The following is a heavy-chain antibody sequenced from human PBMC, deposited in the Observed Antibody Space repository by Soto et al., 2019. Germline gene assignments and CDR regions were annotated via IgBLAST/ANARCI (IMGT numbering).Heavy chain of an antibody. V-gene: IGHV3-23*01. Sequence: GGSLRLSCAFAGFIFGNYMMTWVRQAPGKGLEWVSTISGSGVSTYYADSVKGRFTISRDNSKNTLYLQMNSLRAEDTAVYYCASVWFGDAFDIWGQGTMVTVSS. J-gene: IGHJ3*02. CDR1: GFIFGNYM. CDR3: ASVWFGDAFDI. D-gene: IGHD3-10*01. CDR2: ISGSGVST.